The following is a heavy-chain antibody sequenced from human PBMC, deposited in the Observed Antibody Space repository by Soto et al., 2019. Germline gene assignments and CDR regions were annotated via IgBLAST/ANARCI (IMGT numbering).Heavy chain of an antibody. J-gene: IGHJ6*02. CDR3: VRGIAARRGTHYYGMDV. CDR1: GGSFSGYY. CDR2: INHSGST. V-gene: IGHV4-34*01. Sequence: PSETLSLTCAVYGGSFSGYYWSWIRQPPGKGLEWIGEINHSGSTNYNPSLKSRVTISVDTSKNQFSLKLSSVTAADTAVYYCVRGIAARRGTHYYGMDVWGQGTTVTVSS. D-gene: IGHD6-6*01.